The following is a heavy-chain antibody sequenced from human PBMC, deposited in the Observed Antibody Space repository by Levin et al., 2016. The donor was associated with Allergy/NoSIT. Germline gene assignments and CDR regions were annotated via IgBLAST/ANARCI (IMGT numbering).Heavy chain of an antibody. V-gene: IGHV3-23*01. Sequence: GESLKISCAASGFTFSNCAMGWVRQAPGKGLEWVSSLTASTLITSYADSVKGRFTISRDNSKNTLYLQMNSLRAEDTAVYFCAKDQRGPAAGTWYFDLWGRGTLVTVSS. CDR2: LTASTLIT. J-gene: IGHJ2*01. D-gene: IGHD6-13*01. CDR1: GFTFSNCA. CDR3: AKDQRGPAAGTWYFDL.